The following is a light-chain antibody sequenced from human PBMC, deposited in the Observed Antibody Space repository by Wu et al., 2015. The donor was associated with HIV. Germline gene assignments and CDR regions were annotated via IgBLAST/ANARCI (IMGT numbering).Light chain of an antibody. V-gene: IGKV3-15*01. CDR2: GAS. CDR1: QSVSSK. Sequence: EIVMTQSPATLSVSLGERATLSCRASQSVSSKLAWYQQKPGQAPRLLIYGASLRATGIPARFSGSGSGTEFILTINSMQSEDFAIYYCQQYDNWPPWTFGQGTKVEIK. CDR3: QQYDNWPPWT. J-gene: IGKJ1*01.